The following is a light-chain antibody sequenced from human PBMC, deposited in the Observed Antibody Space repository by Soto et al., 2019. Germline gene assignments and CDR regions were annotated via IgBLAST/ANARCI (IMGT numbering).Light chain of an antibody. V-gene: IGKV3D-20*02. J-gene: IGKJ3*01. CDR1: QSVSSSY. CDR3: QQRSNWPLT. Sequence: EIVLTQSPGTLSLSPGDRASLSCRASQSVSSSYLAWYQQKPGQAPRLLIYGASSRATGIPDRFSGSGSGTDFTLTISRLEPEDFAVYYCQQRSNWPLTFGPGTKVDIK. CDR2: GAS.